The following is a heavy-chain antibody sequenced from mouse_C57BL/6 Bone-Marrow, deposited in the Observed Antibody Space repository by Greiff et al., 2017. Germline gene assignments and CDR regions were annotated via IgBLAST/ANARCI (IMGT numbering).Heavy chain of an antibody. CDR3: ARKGREIAY. Sequence: VQLMESGAELARPGASVKLSCKASGYTFTSYGISWVKQRTGQGLEWIGEIYPRSGNTYYNETFKGKATLTADKSSSTAYMELRSLTSEDSAVXFCARKGREIAYWGQETLVTVSA. CDR2: IYPRSGNT. CDR1: GYTFTSYG. J-gene: IGHJ3*01. V-gene: IGHV1-81*01.